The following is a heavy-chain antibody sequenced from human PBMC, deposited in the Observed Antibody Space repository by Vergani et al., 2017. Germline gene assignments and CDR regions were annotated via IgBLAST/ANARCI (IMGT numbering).Heavy chain of an antibody. V-gene: IGHV1-18*04. Sequence: QVQLVQSGAEVKTPGASVKVSCKASGYTFSNYGVSWVRQAPGQGLEWMGWIRNGNTNYAQKVQDRVTMTADTPTRTAYMELRSLRSDDTAVYYCARLFRVAGTDNCFDPWGQRTLVTVSS. CDR1: GYTFSNYG. D-gene: IGHD6-19*01. CDR2: IRNGNT. CDR3: ARLFRVAGTDNCFDP. J-gene: IGHJ5*02.